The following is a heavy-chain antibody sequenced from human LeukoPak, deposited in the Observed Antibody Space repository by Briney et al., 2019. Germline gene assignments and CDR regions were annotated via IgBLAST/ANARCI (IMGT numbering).Heavy chain of an antibody. CDR3: STYRQVLLPFDG. Sequence: GGSLRLSCAASGFTFSTYAMIWVRQPPGKGLEWVSGIFHSGGEIHYADSVRGRFTISRDNSKRTLSLQMNSLRDEDTAVYYCSTYRQVLLPFDGWGQGSLVTVSS. CDR2: IFHSGGEI. CDR1: GFTFSTYA. D-gene: IGHD2-8*02. J-gene: IGHJ4*02. V-gene: IGHV3-23*01.